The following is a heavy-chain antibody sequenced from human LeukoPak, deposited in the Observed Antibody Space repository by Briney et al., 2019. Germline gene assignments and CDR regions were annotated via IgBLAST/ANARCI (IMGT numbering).Heavy chain of an antibody. CDR1: GGSFSGYY. J-gene: IGHJ2*01. Sequence: SETLSLTCAVYGGSFSGYYWSWIRQPPGKGLEWIGEINHSGSTNYNPSLKSRVTISVDTSKNQFSLKLSSVTAADTAVYYCARVSLRARRHWYFDLWGRGTLVTVSS. V-gene: IGHV4-34*01. D-gene: IGHD4-17*01. CDR3: ARVSLRARRHWYFDL. CDR2: INHSGST.